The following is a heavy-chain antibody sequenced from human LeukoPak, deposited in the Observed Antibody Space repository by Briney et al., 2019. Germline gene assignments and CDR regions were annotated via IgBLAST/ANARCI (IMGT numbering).Heavy chain of an antibody. D-gene: IGHD2-21*02. CDR2: IIPIFGTA. V-gene: IGHV1-69*13. CDR3: ARVIRPYCGGDCPFDY. J-gene: IGHJ4*02. CDR1: GGTFSSYA. Sequence: ASVKVSCKASGGTFSSYAISWVRQAPGQGLEWMGGIIPIFGTANYAQKFQGRVTITADESTSTAYTELSSLRSEDTAVYYCARVIRPYCGGDCPFDYWGQGTLVTVSS.